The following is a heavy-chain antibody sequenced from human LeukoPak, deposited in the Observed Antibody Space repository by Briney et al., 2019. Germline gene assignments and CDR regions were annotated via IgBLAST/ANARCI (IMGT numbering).Heavy chain of an antibody. CDR2: IIPIFGTA. Sequence: EASVKVSCKASGGTFSSYAISWLRQAPGQGLEWMGGIIPIFGTANYAQKFQGRVTSATDESTSTAYMELSSLRSEDAAVYYCARERTKGYYSDYWGQGSLVTVSS. J-gene: IGHJ4*02. V-gene: IGHV1-69*05. CDR1: GGTFSSYA. CDR3: ARERTKGYYSDY.